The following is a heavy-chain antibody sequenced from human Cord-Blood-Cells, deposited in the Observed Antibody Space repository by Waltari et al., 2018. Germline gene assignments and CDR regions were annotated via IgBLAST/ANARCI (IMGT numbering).Heavy chain of an antibody. CDR2: INHSGST. V-gene: IGHV4-34*01. J-gene: IGHJ3*02. CDR3: ARVLDLGDAFDI. CDR1: GGSFSGYY. Sequence: QVQLQQWVAGLLKPSETLSLTFAGYGGSFSGYYWSWIRQPPGKVLVWIGGINHSGSTNYHPSLKSRVTISVDTSKNQFSLKLVCLTAADTAVYYCARVLDLGDAFDIWGQGTMVTVSS.